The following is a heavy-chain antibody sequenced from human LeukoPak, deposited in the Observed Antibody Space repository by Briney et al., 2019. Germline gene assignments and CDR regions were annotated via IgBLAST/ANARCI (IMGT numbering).Heavy chain of an antibody. V-gene: IGHV4-30-2*01. CDR2: IYHSGST. J-gene: IGHJ4*02. CDR1: GGSISSGGYS. D-gene: IGHD3-9*01. Sequence: SQTLSLTCAVSGGSISSGGYSWSWIRQPPGKGLEWIGYIYHSGSTYYNPSLKSRVTISVDRSKNQFSLKLSSVTAADTAVYYCARGNGILTGMSFDYWGQGTLVTVSS. CDR3: ARGNGILTGMSFDY.